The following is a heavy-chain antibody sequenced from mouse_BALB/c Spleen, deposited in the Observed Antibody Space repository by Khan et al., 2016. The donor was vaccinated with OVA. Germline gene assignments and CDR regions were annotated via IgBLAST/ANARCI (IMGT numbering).Heavy chain of an antibody. J-gene: IGHJ3*01. CDR1: GYAFTSYV. CDR2: IHPYTYDD. D-gene: IGHD1-1*01. CDR3: VRALYYYGSSYEGFAY. Sequence: VRLQQSGPELVKPGASVKMSCKASGYAFTSYVMHWVKQKPGQGLEWIGYIHPYTYDDKYNEKFKRKATLTSDKSSSTAYMELSSLTSEDSAVYYCVRALYYYGSSYEGFAYWGQGTLVTVSA. V-gene: IGHV1S136*01.